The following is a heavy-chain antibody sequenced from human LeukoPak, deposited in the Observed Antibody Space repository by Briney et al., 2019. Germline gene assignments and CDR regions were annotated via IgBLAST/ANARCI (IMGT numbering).Heavy chain of an antibody. Sequence: GGSLRLSCAASGFTFSSYSMNWVRQAPGKGLEWVSSISSSRSNIYYADSAKGRFTISRDNAKNSLYLQMNSLRAEDTAVYYCASAREWGLLRTWGQGTLVTVSS. D-gene: IGHD3-22*01. V-gene: IGHV3-21*01. CDR1: GFTFSSYS. CDR2: ISSSRSNI. J-gene: IGHJ5*02. CDR3: ASAREWGLLRT.